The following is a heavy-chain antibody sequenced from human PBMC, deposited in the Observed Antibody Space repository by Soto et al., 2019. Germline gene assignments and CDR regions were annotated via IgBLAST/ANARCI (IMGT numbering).Heavy chain of an antibody. Sequence: QVQLQQWGAGLLKPSETLSLTCAVYGGSFSGYYWTWIRQPPGTGLEWIGEINHSGSTNYNPSLKMRVTISVVTSKNQFSLKLTSVTAADTAVYYCARDKITGLFDYWGQGTLVTVSS. CDR1: GGSFSGYY. V-gene: IGHV4-34*01. CDR2: INHSGST. CDR3: ARDKITGLFDY. D-gene: IGHD2-8*02. J-gene: IGHJ4*02.